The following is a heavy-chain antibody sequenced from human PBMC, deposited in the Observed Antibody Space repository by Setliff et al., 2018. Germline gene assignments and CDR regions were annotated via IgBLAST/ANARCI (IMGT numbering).Heavy chain of an antibody. J-gene: IGHJ4*02. CDR1: GFTFSSYA. D-gene: IGHD1-26*01. Sequence: LRLSCAASGFTFSSYAMTWVRQAPGKGLEWVSYISSSSSTIYYADSVKGRFTISRDNAKNSLYLQMNSLRAEDTAVYYCARDRGSGSYFLRYLDYWGQGTLVTVSS. CDR2: ISSSSSTI. CDR3: ARDRGSGSYFLRYLDY. V-gene: IGHV3-48*01.